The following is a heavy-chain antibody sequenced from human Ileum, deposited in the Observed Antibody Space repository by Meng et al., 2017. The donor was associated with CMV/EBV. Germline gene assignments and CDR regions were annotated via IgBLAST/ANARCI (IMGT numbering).Heavy chain of an antibody. V-gene: IGHV3-23*01. Sequence: GESLKTSCAASEFTFSSYAVSWVRQAPGKGLEWVSGISGSGGSTYYADSVKGRFTIPRDNSKKPLYMQMNSLRAEDTAVYYCAKDQGYDLNWFAPWGQGTLVTVSS. CDR2: ISGSGGST. CDR3: AKDQGYDLNWFAP. CDR1: EFTFSSYA. J-gene: IGHJ5*02. D-gene: IGHD3-3*01.